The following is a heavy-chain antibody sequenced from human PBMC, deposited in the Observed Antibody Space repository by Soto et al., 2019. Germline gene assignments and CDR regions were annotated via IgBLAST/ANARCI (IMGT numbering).Heavy chain of an antibody. CDR3: ARQVCGDYLGGNWFDP. D-gene: IGHD4-17*01. CDR1: GDSISDTRFY. V-gene: IGHV4-39*01. J-gene: IGHJ5*02. Sequence: SETLSLTCSILGDSISDTRFYWGWVRQSPEKGLEWIGSISHDGHAYYNPSLKSRVTLFADTSRNQFSLTMKSVTVADTALYFCARQVCGDYLGGNWFDPWGQGALVTVSS. CDR2: ISHDGHA.